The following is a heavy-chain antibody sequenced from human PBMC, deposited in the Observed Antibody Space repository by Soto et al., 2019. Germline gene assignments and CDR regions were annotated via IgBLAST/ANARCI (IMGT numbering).Heavy chain of an antibody. CDR2: IYYSGST. CDR3: ARGVGAKSFFDY. Sequence: SETLSLTCTVSGGSISSYYWSWIRQPPGKGLEWIGYIYYSGSTNYNPSLKSRVTISVDTSKNQFSLKLSSVTAADTAVYYCARGVGAKSFFDYWGQGTLVTV. V-gene: IGHV4-59*01. J-gene: IGHJ4*02. CDR1: GGSISSYY. D-gene: IGHD1-26*01.